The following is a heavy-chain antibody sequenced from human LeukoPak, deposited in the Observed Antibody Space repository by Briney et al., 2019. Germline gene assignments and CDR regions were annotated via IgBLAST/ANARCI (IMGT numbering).Heavy chain of an antibody. V-gene: IGHV3-23*01. CDR2: ISGSGGST. D-gene: IGHD4-17*01. J-gene: IGHJ5*02. CDR1: GFTVSNNY. CDR3: AKDRTTVTTGWFDP. Sequence: GGSLKLSCAASGFTVSNNYMSWVRQAPGKGLEWVSAISGSGGSTYYADSVKGRFTISRDNSKNTLYLQMNSLRAEDTAVYYCAKDRTTVTTGWFDPWGQGTLVTVSS.